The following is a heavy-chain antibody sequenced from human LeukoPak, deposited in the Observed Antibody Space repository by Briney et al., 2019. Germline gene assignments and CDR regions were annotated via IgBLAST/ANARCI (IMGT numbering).Heavy chain of an antibody. D-gene: IGHD1-7*01. V-gene: IGHV3-21*01. CDR3: ARGWNSDYFDY. CDR1: GFTFSSYS. CDR2: ISTSSSYI. J-gene: IGHJ4*02. Sequence: GGSLRLSCAASGFTFSSYSMNWVRQAPGKGLEWVSSISTSSSYIYYADSVKGRFTISRDNAKNSVYLQMNSLRAEDTAVYYCARGWNSDYFDYWGQGTLVTASS.